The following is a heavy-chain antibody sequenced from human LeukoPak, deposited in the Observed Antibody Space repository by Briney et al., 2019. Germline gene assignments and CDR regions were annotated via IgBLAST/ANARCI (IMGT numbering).Heavy chain of an antibody. Sequence: GGSLRLSCVASGFTFSNYAMTWVRQAPGKGLEWVSGILDTGGNRYYAASVRGRFTISRDNSKNTLYLRMNSLRVDDTALYYCAKGLKPLVLGVMADHWGQGALVTVSS. CDR3: AKGLKPLVLGVMADH. V-gene: IGHV3-23*01. CDR2: ILDTGGNR. D-gene: IGHD3-10*01. CDR1: GFTFSNYA. J-gene: IGHJ4*02.